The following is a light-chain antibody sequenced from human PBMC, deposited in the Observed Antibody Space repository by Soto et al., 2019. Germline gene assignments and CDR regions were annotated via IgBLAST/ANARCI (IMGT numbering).Light chain of an antibody. CDR3: QQRSNWPPIN. CDR2: DAS. J-gene: IGKJ5*01. CDR1: QRVSSD. Sequence: EVVLTQSPGTLSLSPGQIATLSCRSSQRVSSDLAWYQQKPGQAPRLLIYDASNRATGIPARFSGSGSGTDFTLTIRSLEPEDFAVYYCQQRSNWPPINCGQGTRREIK. V-gene: IGKV3-11*01.